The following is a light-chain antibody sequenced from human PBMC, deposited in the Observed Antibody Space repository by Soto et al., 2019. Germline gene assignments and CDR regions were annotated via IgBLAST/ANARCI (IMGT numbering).Light chain of an antibody. J-gene: IGLJ1*01. CDR1: SSDVGGYNF. Sequence: QSALTQPVSVSGSPGQSITISCTGTSSDVGGYNFVSWYQQHPGKAPKLMIYDVSNRPSGVSNRFSGSKSANTASLTISGLQADDEADYYCTSYTSSNTLYVFGTGTKVTVL. CDR3: TSYTSSNTLYV. V-gene: IGLV2-14*01. CDR2: DVS.